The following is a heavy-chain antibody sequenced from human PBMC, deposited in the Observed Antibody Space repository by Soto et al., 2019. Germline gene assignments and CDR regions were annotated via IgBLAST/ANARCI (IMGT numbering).Heavy chain of an antibody. J-gene: IGHJ3*02. Sequence: SETLSLTCTASGGSVSSGSYYWSWIRQPPGKGLEWIGYIYYSGSTNYNPSLKSRVTISVDTSKNQFSLKLSSVTAADTAVYYCARGRVYYDLWSGPFDIWGQGTMVTVSS. V-gene: IGHV4-61*01. CDR1: GGSVSSGSYY. D-gene: IGHD3-3*01. CDR3: ARGRVYYDLWSGPFDI. CDR2: IYYSGST.